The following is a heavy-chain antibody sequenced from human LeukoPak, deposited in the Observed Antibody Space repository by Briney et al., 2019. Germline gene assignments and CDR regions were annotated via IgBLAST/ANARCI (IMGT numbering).Heavy chain of an antibody. V-gene: IGHV3-23*01. D-gene: IGHD3-22*01. CDR2: ISGSGGST. CDR1: GFTFSSYA. CDR3: AKVYDGSGYNALDV. J-gene: IGHJ6*02. Sequence: GGSLRLSCAASGFTFSSYAMSWVRQAPGKGLEWVSTISGSGGSTYSADSVKGRFTISRDNSKNTLYLQMNSLRAEDTAVYYCAKVYDGSGYNALDVWGQGTTVTVSS.